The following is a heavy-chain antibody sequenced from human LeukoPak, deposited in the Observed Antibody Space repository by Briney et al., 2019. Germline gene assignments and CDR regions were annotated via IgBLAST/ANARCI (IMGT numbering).Heavy chain of an antibody. D-gene: IGHD3-9*01. V-gene: IGHV3-23*01. CDR1: GFTFSSYA. CDR3: AKSKIPGYDILTGYFDY. CDR2: ISGSGGST. Sequence: GGSLRLSCAASGFTFSSYAMSWVRQAPGKGLEWVSAISGSGGSTYYADSVKGRFTISRDNSKNTLYLQMNSLRAEDTAVNYCAKSKIPGYDILTGYFDYWGQGTLVTVSS. J-gene: IGHJ4*02.